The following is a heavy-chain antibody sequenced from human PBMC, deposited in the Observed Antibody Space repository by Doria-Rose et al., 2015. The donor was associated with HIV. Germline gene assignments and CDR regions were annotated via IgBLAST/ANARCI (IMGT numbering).Heavy chain of an antibody. Sequence: VQLVQSGGGLVRPGGSLRLSRATSGFTFSSHRINWVRQAPGKAMEWVSSISSTSAYITYAVSVRGGFTISRDTARNSLYLQMDSLRAEDTAIYYCATGVTLDYWGQGTLVTVSS. CDR1: GFTFSSHR. CDR3: ATGVTLDY. J-gene: IGHJ4*02. V-gene: IGHV3-21*01. CDR2: ISSTSAYI. D-gene: IGHD3-10*01.